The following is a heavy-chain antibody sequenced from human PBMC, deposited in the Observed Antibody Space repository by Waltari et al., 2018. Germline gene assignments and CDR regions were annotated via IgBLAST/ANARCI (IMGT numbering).Heavy chain of an antibody. Sequence: QVQLQESGPGLVKPLGTLSLTCAVSGGSIYINNWWSWVRQAPGKGLDWIGEIYHTGSTNYNPALKSRVTRSVDKSRNHFSLNLTSVTVADTALYYCASRAVAGNNFDYWGQGRLVTVSS. V-gene: IGHV4-4*02. J-gene: IGHJ4*02. D-gene: IGHD6-19*01. CDR2: IYHTGST. CDR1: GGSIYINNW. CDR3: ASRAVAGNNFDY.